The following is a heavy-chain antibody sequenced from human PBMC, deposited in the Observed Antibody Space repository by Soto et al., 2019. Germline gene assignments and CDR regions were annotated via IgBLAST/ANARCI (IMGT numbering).Heavy chain of an antibody. V-gene: IGHV3-33*01. CDR1: GFTFSSYG. CDR2: IWYDGSNK. D-gene: IGHD2-21*02. J-gene: IGHJ6*02. CDR3: ARDGVYCGGDCYGYYYYYGMDV. Sequence: GGSLRLSCAASGFTFSSYGMHWVRQAPGKGLEWVAVIWYDGSNKYYADSVKGRFTISRDNSKNTLYLQMNSLRAEDTAVYYCARDGVYCGGDCYGYYYYYGMDVWGQGTTVTAP.